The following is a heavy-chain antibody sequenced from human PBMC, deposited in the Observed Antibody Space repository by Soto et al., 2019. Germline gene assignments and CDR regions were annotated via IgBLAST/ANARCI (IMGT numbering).Heavy chain of an antibody. CDR1: GFTLRGYT. D-gene: IGHD3-10*01. V-gene: IGHV3-48*02. J-gene: IGHJ4*02. CDR3: ARDLTSLLH. CDR2: ISYDGRAT. Sequence: GGSLRLSCAASGFTLRGYTMTWVRQAPGKGLEWISHISYDGRATYYADSVKGRFTISRDDDKNSLLLQMDSLRDEDTALYYCARDLTSLLHWGQGTLVTVSS.